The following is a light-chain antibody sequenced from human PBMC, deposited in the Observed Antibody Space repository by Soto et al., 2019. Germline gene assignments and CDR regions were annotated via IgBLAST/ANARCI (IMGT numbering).Light chain of an antibody. CDR3: SSYTSSSTYV. CDR2: DVS. CDR1: TNDVGRYNY. V-gene: IGLV2-14*03. Sequence: QSALTQPASVSGSPGQSISISFTGTTNDVGRYNYVSWYQQHPGEAPKLMIYDVSYRPSWVSNRFSGSKSGNTASLTISGLQAEDEADYYCSSYTSSSTYVFGTGTKVTVL. J-gene: IGLJ1*01.